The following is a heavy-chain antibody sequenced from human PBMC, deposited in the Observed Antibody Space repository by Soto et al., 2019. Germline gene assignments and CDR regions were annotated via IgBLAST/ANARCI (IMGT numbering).Heavy chain of an antibody. D-gene: IGHD6-6*01. CDR1: GYTFTGYY. V-gene: IGHV1-2*04. Sequence: ASVKVSCKASGYTFTGYYMHWVRQAPGQGLEWMGWINPNSGGTNYAQKFQGWVTMTRDTSISTAYMELSRLRSDDTAVYYCARRENSDSSSSELAFDIWGQGTMVTVSS. CDR3: ARRENSDSSSSELAFDI. J-gene: IGHJ3*02. CDR2: INPNSGGT.